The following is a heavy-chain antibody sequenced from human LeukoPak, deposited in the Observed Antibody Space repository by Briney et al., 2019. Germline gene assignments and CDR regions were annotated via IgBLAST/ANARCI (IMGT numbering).Heavy chain of an antibody. V-gene: IGHV3-33*06. Sequence: GGSLRLSCAASGFTFSHFGFHWVRQAPGKGLEWVAAIWSDGTNKYYGDSVKGRFIIYRDNSHNTVYLQMNSLRVQDTAIYYCAKDAQRGFDYSNSLEYWGQGSLVTVSS. CDR3: AKDAQRGFDYSNSLEY. CDR1: GFTFSHFG. D-gene: IGHD4-11*01. CDR2: IWSDGTNK. J-gene: IGHJ1*01.